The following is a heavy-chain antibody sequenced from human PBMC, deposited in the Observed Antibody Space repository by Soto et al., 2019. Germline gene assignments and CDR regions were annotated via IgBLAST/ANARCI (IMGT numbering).Heavy chain of an antibody. CDR2: ISGSGGST. CDR1: GFTFSSYA. V-gene: IGHV3-23*01. J-gene: IGHJ6*02. Sequence: EVQLLESGGGLVQPGGSLRLSCAASGFTFSSYAMSWVRQAPGKGLEWVSAISGSGGSTYYADSVKGRFTISRDNSKNTLYLQMNSLRAEDTAVYYCAKERGDYYGSGSQRYYYYGMDVWGQGTTVTVSS. CDR3: AKERGDYYGSGSQRYYYYGMDV. D-gene: IGHD3-10*01.